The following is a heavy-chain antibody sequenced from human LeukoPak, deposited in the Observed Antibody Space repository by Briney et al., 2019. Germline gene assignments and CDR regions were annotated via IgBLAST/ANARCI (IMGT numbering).Heavy chain of an antibody. CDR1: GFTFSDYF. CDR3: ARVGIAAAPTHKNYYYYMDV. J-gene: IGHJ6*03. CDR2: ITNNGRKT. Sequence: PGGSLRLSCAASGFTFSDYFMGWVRQAPGKGLEWVSYITNNGRKTYYADSMKGRFTISRDNAKNSLYLQMNSLRAEDTAVYYCARVGIAAAPTHKNYYYYMDVWGKGTTVTVSS. D-gene: IGHD6-13*01. V-gene: IGHV3-11*04.